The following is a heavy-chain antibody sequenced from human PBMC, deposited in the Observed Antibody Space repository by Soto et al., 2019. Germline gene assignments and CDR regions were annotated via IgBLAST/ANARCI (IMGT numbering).Heavy chain of an antibody. CDR2: IWYDGSNK. V-gene: IGHV3-33*01. Sequence: QVQLVESGGGVVQPGRSLRLSCAASGFTFSSYGMHWVRQAPGKGLEWVAVIWYDGSNKYYADSVKGRFTISRDNSKNTLYLQMNSLRAEDTAVYYCAREGIVGATTRRYYYYGMDVWGQGTTVTVSS. D-gene: IGHD1-26*01. CDR1: GFTFSSYG. CDR3: AREGIVGATTRRYYYYGMDV. J-gene: IGHJ6*02.